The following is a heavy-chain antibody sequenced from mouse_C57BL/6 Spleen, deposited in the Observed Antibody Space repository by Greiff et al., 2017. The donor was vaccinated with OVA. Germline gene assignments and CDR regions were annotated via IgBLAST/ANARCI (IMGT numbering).Heavy chain of an antibody. J-gene: IGHJ4*01. Sequence: QVQLQQPGAELVKPGASVKMSCKASGYTFTSYWITWVKQRPGQGLEWIGDIYPGSGSTNYNEKFKSKATLTVDTSSSTAYMQLSSLTSEDSAVYYGARWGYGSTEAMDYWGQGTSVTVSS. V-gene: IGHV1-55*01. CDR2: IYPGSGST. CDR1: GYTFTSYW. D-gene: IGHD1-1*01. CDR3: ARWGYGSTEAMDY.